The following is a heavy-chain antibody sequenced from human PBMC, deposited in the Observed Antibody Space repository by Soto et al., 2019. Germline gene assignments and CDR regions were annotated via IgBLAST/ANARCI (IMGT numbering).Heavy chain of an antibody. J-gene: IGHJ3*02. V-gene: IGHV4-4*07. D-gene: IGHD4-17*01. CDR2: IYTSGST. CDR3: ARGPYDYGDPSPDAFDI. Sequence: QVQLQESGPGLVKPSETLSLTCTVSGGSISSYYWSWIRQPAGQGLEWIGRIYTSGSTNYNPSLKSRVTMSVATSKNQFSLQLSSVTAADTAVYYCARGPYDYGDPSPDAFDIWCQGTMVTVSS. CDR1: GGSISSYY.